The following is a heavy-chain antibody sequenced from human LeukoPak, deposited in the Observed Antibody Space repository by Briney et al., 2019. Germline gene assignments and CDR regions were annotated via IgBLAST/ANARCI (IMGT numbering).Heavy chain of an antibody. CDR3: ARERSGWYLDY. D-gene: IGHD6-19*01. Sequence: GGSLRLSCAASGFTFSDHYIDWVRQAPGKGLEWVGRTRNKANSYTTEYAASVKGRFTISRDDSNKSLYLQMNSLKTEDTAVYYCARERSGWYLDYWGQGTLVTVSS. V-gene: IGHV3-72*01. J-gene: IGHJ4*02. CDR1: GFTFSDHY. CDR2: TRNKANSYTT.